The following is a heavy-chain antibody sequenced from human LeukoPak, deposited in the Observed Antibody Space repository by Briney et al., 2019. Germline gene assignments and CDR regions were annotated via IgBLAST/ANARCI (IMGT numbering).Heavy chain of an antibody. D-gene: IGHD6-19*01. CDR3: AGIAVAGSLDDY. Sequence: KPSETLSLTCTVSGGSISSSSYYWGWIRQPPGKGLEWIGGIYYSGSTYYNPSLKSRVTISVDTSKNQFSLKLSSVTAADTAVYYCAGIAVAGSLDDYWGQGTLVTVSS. J-gene: IGHJ4*02. CDR2: IYYSGST. CDR1: GGSISSSSYY. V-gene: IGHV4-39*01.